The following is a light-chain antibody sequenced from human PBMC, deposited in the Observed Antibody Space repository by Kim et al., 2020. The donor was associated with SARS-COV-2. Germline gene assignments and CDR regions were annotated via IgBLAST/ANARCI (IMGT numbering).Light chain of an antibody. J-gene: IGKJ4*01. V-gene: IGKV1-39*01. CDR1: QSIATS. CDR2: ATS. CDR3: QQGYTRPLT. Sequence: DIQLTQSPPSLSASLGDRVTITCRASQSIATSLNWYQQKHGTTPNLLIYATSNLQGGVPSRFSGSGSGTDFTLTISSLHPEDFATYYCQQGYTRPLTFGGGTKVDIK.